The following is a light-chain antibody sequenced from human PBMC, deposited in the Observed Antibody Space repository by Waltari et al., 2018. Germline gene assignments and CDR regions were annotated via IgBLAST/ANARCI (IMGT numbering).Light chain of an antibody. CDR2: AAS. Sequence: DIQMTQSPSSLSASVGYRVTITCLASQSISSYLTLYQHKPRKAPKLLIYAASSLQSGVPSRFSGSGSVTDFTLTIISLQPEDFATYYCQQSYSTPPTFGQGTKVEIK. CDR1: QSISSY. CDR3: QQSYSTPPT. J-gene: IGKJ1*01. V-gene: IGKV1-39*01.